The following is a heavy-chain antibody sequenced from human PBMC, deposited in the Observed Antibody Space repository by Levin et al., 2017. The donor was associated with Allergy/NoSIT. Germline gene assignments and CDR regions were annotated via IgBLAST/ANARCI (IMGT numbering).Heavy chain of an antibody. J-gene: IGHJ5*02. CDR2: IYTSGST. Sequence: GSLRLSCTVSGDSVSSFYWSWIRQPAGKGLEWIGRIYTSGSTNYNPSLKSRVTMSLGTSKNQFSLNLSSVTAADTAVYYCARDGMGGAWGQGILVTVSS. CDR1: GDSVSSFY. V-gene: IGHV4-4*07. D-gene: IGHD3-16*01. CDR3: ARDGMGGA.